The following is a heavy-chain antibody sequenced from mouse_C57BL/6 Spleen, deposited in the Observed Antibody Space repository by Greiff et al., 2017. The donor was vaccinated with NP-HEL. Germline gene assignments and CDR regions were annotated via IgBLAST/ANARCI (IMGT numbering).Heavy chain of an antibody. V-gene: IGHV3-6*01. CDR2: ISYDGSN. J-gene: IGHJ3*01. CDR1: GYSITSGYY. Sequence: QSGPGLVKPSQSLSLTCSVTGYSITSGYYWNWIRQFPGNKLEWMSYISYDGSNNYNPSLKNRISITRDTSKNQFFLKLNSVTTEDTATYYCARAGDYDGFAYWGQGTLVTVSA. CDR3: ARAGDYDGFAY. D-gene: IGHD2-4*01.